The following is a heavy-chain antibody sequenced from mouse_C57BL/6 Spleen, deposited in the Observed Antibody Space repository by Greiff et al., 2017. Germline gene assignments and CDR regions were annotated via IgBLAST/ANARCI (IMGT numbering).Heavy chain of an antibody. CDR3: ARWETAQAFAY. Sequence: VQVVESGPELVKPGASVKISCKASGYAFSSSWMNWVKQRPGKGLEWIGRIYPGDGDTNYNGKFKGKATLTADKSSSTAYMQLSSLTSEDSAVYFCARWETAQAFAYWGQGTLVTVSA. V-gene: IGHV1-82*01. D-gene: IGHD3-2*02. CDR2: IYPGDGDT. J-gene: IGHJ3*01. CDR1: GYAFSSSW.